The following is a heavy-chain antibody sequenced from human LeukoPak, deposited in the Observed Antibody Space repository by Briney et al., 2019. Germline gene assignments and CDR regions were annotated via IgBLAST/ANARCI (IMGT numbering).Heavy chain of an antibody. CDR2: ISSSGSSI. CDR3: VKDSGATFDY. Sequence: GGSLRLSCAASGFIFSNYDMNWVRQAPGKGLEWISYISSSGSSIYYADSVKGRFTISRDNAKRSLYLQMSSLRAEDTAVYYCVKDSGATFDYWGQGTLVTVSS. J-gene: IGHJ4*02. CDR1: GFIFSNYD. V-gene: IGHV3-48*03.